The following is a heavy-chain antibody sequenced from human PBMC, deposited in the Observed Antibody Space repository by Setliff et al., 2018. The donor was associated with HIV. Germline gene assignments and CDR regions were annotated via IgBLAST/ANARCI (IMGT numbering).Heavy chain of an antibody. D-gene: IGHD2-21*02. CDR1: GGSLSRTSYY. J-gene: IGHJ4*02. CDR2: IYYSGST. V-gene: IGHV4-61*01. CDR3: ARAATAIGNFDY. Sequence: SETLSLTCTVSGGSLSRTSYYWSWIRQPPGKGLEWIGYIYYSGSTNYNPSLKSRVTISVDTSKSQFSLRLSSVTAADTAVYYCARAATAIGNFDYWGQGTLVTVSS.